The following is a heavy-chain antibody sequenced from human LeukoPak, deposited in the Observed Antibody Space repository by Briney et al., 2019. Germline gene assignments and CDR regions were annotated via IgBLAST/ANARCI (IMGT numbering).Heavy chain of an antibody. Sequence: GMSLRLSCAASGFTFSSYGFHWVRQAPGKGLEWVALIWYDGSKKYYADSVKGRFTISRDNAKNTLYLQMNSLRAEDTAVYCCARDLSSFQWFDPWGQGTLVTVSS. J-gene: IGHJ5*02. CDR1: GFTFSSYG. V-gene: IGHV3-33*08. CDR3: ARDLSSFQWFDP. D-gene: IGHD2-15*01. CDR2: IWYDGSKK.